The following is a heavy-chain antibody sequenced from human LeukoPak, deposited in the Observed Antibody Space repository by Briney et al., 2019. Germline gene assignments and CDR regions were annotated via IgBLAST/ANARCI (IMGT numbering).Heavy chain of an antibody. J-gene: IGHJ5*02. CDR2: IRGSGGST. CDR3: ARDGYDFYNWFDP. D-gene: IGHD3-3*01. V-gene: IGHV3-23*01. CDR1: GFTFTSYA. Sequence: GGSLRLSCAASGFTFTSYAMSWVRQAPGKGLEWVSGIRGSGGSTYYADSVKGRFTTSRDNSKSTLYLQMNSLRAEDTAVYYCARDGYDFYNWFDPWGQGTLVTVSS.